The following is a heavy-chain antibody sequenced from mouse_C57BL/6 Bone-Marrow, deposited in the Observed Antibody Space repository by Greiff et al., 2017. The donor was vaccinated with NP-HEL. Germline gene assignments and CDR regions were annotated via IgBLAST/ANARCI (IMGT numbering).Heavy chain of an antibody. J-gene: IGHJ1*03. CDR1: GYAFTNYL. CDR2: INPGSGGT. D-gene: IGHD1-1*01. CDR3: AYYYGSSYRYFDV. Sequence: QVQLKEPGAELVRPGTSVKVSCKASGYAFTNYLIEWVKQRPGQGLEWIGVINPGSGGTNYNEKLKGKATLTADKSSSTANMQLSSLTSEDSAVSFCAYYYGSSYRYFDVWGTGTTVTVSS. V-gene: IGHV1-54*01.